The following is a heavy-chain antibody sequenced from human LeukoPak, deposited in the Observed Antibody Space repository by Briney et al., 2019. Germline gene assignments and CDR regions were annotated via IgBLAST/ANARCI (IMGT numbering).Heavy chain of an antibody. CDR2: INHSGST. D-gene: IGHD1-1*01. CDR1: GGSFSGYY. CDR3: GRSRGGNDVFDI. Sequence: SETLSLTCAVYGGSFSGYYWSWIRQPPGKGLEWIGEINHSGSTNYNPSLKSRVTISVDTSKNQFSLNLSSVTAADTAVYYCGRSRGGNDVFDIWGEGRMVTVS. V-gene: IGHV4-34*01. J-gene: IGHJ3*02.